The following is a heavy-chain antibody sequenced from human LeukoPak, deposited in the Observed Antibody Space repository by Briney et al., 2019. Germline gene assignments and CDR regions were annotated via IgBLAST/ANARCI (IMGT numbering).Heavy chain of an antibody. J-gene: IGHJ3*02. D-gene: IGHD1-20*01. CDR1: GGSISSGDYY. V-gene: IGHV4-30-4*01. CDR3: ARDGYKTDAFDI. Sequence: PSQTLSLTCTVSGGSISSGDYYWSWIRQPPGKGLEWIGYIYYSGSTYYNPSLKSRVTISVDTSKNQFSLKLSSVTAADTAVYYCARDGYKTDAFDIWGQGTMVTVSS. CDR2: IYYSGST.